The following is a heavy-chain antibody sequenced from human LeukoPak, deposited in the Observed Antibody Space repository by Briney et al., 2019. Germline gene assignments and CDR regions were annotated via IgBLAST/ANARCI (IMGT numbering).Heavy chain of an antibody. D-gene: IGHD5-18*01. J-gene: IGHJ4*02. CDR3: AKSSRPVTAMAFFDY. CDR1: GFTFSSYG. V-gene: IGHV3-23*01. CDR2: ISGSGTNT. Sequence: GGTLRLSCAASGFTFSSYGMSWVRQAPGKGLEWVSGISGSGTNTNYADSVKGRFTISRDNSKNTVYLQMKSLRAEDTAVYYCAKSSRPVTAMAFFDYWGQGTLVTVSS.